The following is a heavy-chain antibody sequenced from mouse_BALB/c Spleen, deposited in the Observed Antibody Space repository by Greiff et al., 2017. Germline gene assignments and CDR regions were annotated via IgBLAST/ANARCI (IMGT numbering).Heavy chain of an antibody. V-gene: IGHV1S41*01. J-gene: IGHJ4*01. CDR2: IAPGSGST. CDR1: GYTFTSYW. D-gene: IGHD2-5*01. Sequence: DLVKPGASVKLSCKASGYTFTSYWINWIKQRPGQGLEWIGRIAPGSGSTYYNEMFKGKATLTVDTSSSTAYIQLSSLSSEDSAVYFCASGSNYRGYYAMDYWGQGTSVTVSS. CDR3: ASGSNYRGYYAMDY.